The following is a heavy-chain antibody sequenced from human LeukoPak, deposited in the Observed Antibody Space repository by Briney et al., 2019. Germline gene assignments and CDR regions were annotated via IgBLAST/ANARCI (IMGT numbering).Heavy chain of an antibody. Sequence: ASVKVSCKASGYTFTGYYMHWVRQAPGQGLEWMGWINPNSGGTNYAQKFQGRVTVTRDTSTSTAYMELSRLRSDDTAVYYCARAFSDVGDAFDIWGQGTMVTVSS. J-gene: IGHJ3*02. CDR2: INPNSGGT. CDR1: GYTFTGYY. D-gene: IGHD2-15*01. V-gene: IGHV1-2*02. CDR3: ARAFSDVGDAFDI.